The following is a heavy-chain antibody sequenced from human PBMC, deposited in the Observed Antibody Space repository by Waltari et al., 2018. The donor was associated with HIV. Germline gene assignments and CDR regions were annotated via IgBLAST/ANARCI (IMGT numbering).Heavy chain of an antibody. Sequence: EVQLVESGGGLIQPGGSLSPSCAASGFTVRIKYTSWVRQAPGKGLEWVSVIYSGGSTYYADSVKGRFTISRDNSKNTLYLQMNSLRAEDTAVYYCARNSYSGYEVDYWGQGTLVTVSS. J-gene: IGHJ4*02. V-gene: IGHV3-53*01. CDR2: IYSGGST. CDR3: ARNSYSGYEVDY. CDR1: GFTVRIKY. D-gene: IGHD3-22*01.